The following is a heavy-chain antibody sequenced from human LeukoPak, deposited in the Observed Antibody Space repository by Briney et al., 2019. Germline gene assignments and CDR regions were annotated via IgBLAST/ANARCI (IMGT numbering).Heavy chain of an antibody. CDR1: GFTFDEYG. CDR2: INWHGKST. D-gene: IGHD5-24*01. CDR3: ASQVRRDGYNYRYFDD. J-gene: IGHJ4*02. V-gene: IGHV3-20*04. Sequence: GGSLRLSCGGSGFTFDEYGMSWVRQVPGKGLEWVSGINWHGKSTGYADSVKGRFTISRDNAKNSLYLQMNSLRVEDTALYYCASQVRRDGYNYRYFDDWGQGTLVTVSS.